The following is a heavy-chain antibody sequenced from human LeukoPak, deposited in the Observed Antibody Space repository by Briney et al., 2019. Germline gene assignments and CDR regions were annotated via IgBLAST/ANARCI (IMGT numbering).Heavy chain of an antibody. CDR1: GYTLKNYN. D-gene: IGHD3-22*01. J-gene: IGHJ4*02. Sequence: PSVKVSCKASGYTLKNYNIHWVRQAPGQGLEWMGVINPSGGSTTYAQKFKGRATMTGDPSTSTLYMELSSLRSEDTAVYFCTRVGETEGAYYDTSAYHYWGQGTLVTVSS. CDR3: TRVGETEGAYYDTSAYHY. CDR2: INPSGGST. V-gene: IGHV1-46*02.